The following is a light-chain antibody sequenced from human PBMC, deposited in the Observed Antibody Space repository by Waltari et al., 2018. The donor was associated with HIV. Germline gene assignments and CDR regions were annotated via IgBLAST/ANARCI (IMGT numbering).Light chain of an antibody. CDR2: DRS. CDR3: CSYAGSSTFL. V-gene: IGLV2-11*01. CDR1: TSDVGGYNY. Sequence: QSALTQPRSVSGSPGQSVTISCSGTTSDVGGYNYVSWYQQHPGKAPKLMIYDRSKRPSGVPDRFSGSKSGNTASLTISGLQAEDEADYYCCSYAGSSTFLFGTGTKVTVL. J-gene: IGLJ1*01.